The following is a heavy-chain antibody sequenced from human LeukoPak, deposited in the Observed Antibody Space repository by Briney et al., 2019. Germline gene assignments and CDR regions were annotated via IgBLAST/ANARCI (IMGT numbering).Heavy chain of an antibody. CDR3: AGGYSGYDSSAPFDY. CDR1: GFTFSDYY. CDR2: ISSSGSTI. Sequence: GGSLRLSCAASGFTFSDYYMSWIRQAPGKGLEWVSYISSSGSTIYYADSVKGRFTISRDNAKNSLYLQMNSLRAEDTAVYYCAGGYSGYDSSAPFDYWGQGTLVTVSS. J-gene: IGHJ4*02. D-gene: IGHD5-12*01. V-gene: IGHV3-11*01.